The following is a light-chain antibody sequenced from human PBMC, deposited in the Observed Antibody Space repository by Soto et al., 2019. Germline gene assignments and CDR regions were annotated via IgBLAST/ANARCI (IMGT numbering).Light chain of an antibody. CDR3: QHFFSPPFP. CDR2: GAS. J-gene: IGKJ2*01. CDR1: RHVYINA. Sequence: VVLTQSPATLSLSPGERATLSCRASRHVYINALGWYQQKPGRTPTLRIYGASTRATDVPDRFSATGSGTDFSLTISRVEPEDSAVYYCQHFFSPPFPFGQGTKLEIK. V-gene: IGKV3D-20*02.